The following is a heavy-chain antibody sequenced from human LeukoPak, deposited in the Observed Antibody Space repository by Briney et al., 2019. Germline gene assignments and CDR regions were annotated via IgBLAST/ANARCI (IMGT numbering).Heavy chain of an antibody. Sequence: PSETLSLTCAVYGGSFSGYYWSWIRQPPGKGLEWIGENNHSGSTNYNPSLKSRVTISVDTSKNQFSLKLSSVTAADTAVYYCARDLRSYYYDSSGYSYYFDYWGQGTLVTVSS. CDR1: GGSFSGYY. J-gene: IGHJ4*02. D-gene: IGHD3-22*01. CDR3: ARDLRSYYYDSSGYSYYFDY. CDR2: NNHSGST. V-gene: IGHV4-34*01.